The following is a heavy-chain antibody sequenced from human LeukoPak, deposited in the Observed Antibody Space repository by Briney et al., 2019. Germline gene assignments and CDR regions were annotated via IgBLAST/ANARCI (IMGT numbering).Heavy chain of an antibody. V-gene: IGHV5-51*01. CDR2: IYPSDSDI. CDR3: ARPRGYSYGTHFDY. CDR1: GYSFTSYW. Sequence: GESLKISCKGSGYSFTSYWIGWLRQMPGKGLEWMGIIYPSDSDIRYSPSLQGQVTISADKSISTAYLQWSSLKASDTAMYYCARPRGYSYGTHFDYWGQGTLVTVSS. D-gene: IGHD5-18*01. J-gene: IGHJ4*02.